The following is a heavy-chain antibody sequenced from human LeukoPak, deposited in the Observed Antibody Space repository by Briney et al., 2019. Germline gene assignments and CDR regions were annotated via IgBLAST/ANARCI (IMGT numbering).Heavy chain of an antibody. CDR2: ISGGGERT. D-gene: IGHD6-19*01. Sequence: GGSLRLSCAASGIVFSNTAMNWARQSPGRGLEWVSAISGGGERTFYADSVKGRFTISRDNSKNMVYLQMNSLRADDTAIYYCGKDGGQYSSGPEFDPRGQGALITVSS. J-gene: IGHJ5*02. CDR1: GIVFSNTA. V-gene: IGHV3-23*01. CDR3: GKDGGQYSSGPEFDP.